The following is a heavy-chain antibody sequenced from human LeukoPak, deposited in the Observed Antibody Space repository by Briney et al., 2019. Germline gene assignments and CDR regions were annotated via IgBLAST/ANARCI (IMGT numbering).Heavy chain of an antibody. J-gene: IGHJ4*02. CDR3: ARTGYSSSLVLDY. V-gene: IGHV1-18*01. D-gene: IGHD6-13*01. Sequence: ASVKVSCKASGYTLSSYAIGWVRQAPGQGLEWMGWISAYNGNTNYAQKLQGRVTMTTDTSASTAYMELRSLRSDDTAVYYCARTGYSSSLVLDYWGQGTLVTVSS. CDR1: GYTLSSYA. CDR2: ISAYNGNT.